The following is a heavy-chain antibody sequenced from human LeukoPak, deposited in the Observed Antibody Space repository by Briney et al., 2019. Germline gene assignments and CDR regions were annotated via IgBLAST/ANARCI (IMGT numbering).Heavy chain of an antibody. Sequence: GRFMRLSCAASGCTFSSYGMPWVRQAPGKGLEWVAVISYDGSNKYYADSVKGRFTISRDNSKNTLYLQMNSLRAEDTAVYYCAKNPSYDSSGYSDYWGQGTLVTVSS. V-gene: IGHV3-30*18. J-gene: IGHJ4*02. CDR3: AKNPSYDSSGYSDY. CDR2: ISYDGSNK. D-gene: IGHD3-22*01. CDR1: GCTFSSYG.